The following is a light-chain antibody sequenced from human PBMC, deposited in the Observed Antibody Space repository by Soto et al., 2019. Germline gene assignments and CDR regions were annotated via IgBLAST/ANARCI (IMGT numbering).Light chain of an antibody. Sequence: EIVLTQSPGTLSLSPGERATLSCRASQSVSSSYLAWYQQKPGQAPRHLIYGASSRATGIPDRFSGSGSGTDFTLTISRLEPEDFAVYYCQQYGSSPPFTFGRGTKVDIK. CDR1: QSVSSSY. CDR3: QQYGSSPPFT. J-gene: IGKJ3*01. V-gene: IGKV3-20*01. CDR2: GAS.